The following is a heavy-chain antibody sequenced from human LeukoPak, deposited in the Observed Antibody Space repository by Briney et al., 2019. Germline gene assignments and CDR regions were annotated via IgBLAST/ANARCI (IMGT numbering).Heavy chain of an antibody. CDR2: ISGSDGST. J-gene: IGHJ5*02. V-gene: IGHV3-23*01. CDR1: GFSFSSYA. Sequence: GGSLRLSCAASGFSFSSYAMSWVRQAPGKGLEWVSTISGSDGSTYYADSVKGRFTISGDNSKNTLYLQMSSLRAEDTAVYYCAKGSNIVVIFTTWYHWGQGTLVTVSS. CDR3: AKGSNIVVIFTTWYH. D-gene: IGHD3-22*01.